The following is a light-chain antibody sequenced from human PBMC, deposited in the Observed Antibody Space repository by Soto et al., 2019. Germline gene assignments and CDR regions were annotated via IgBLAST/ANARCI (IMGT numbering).Light chain of an antibody. V-gene: IGKV3-15*01. Sequence: EIEMTQSPATLSVSPGERPTLSCRASQSVSSNLAWYQQKPGQAPRLLIYGASTRATGIPARFSGSGSGTEFTLTISSLQSEDFAVYYCQQYNNWPRTFGQGTKVDIK. CDR1: QSVSSN. CDR3: QQYNNWPRT. CDR2: GAS. J-gene: IGKJ1*01.